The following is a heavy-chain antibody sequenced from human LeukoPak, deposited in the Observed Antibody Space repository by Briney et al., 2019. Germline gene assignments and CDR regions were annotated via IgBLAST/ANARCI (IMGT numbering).Heavy chain of an antibody. CDR1: GCSISSSSYY. V-gene: IGHV4-39*01. J-gene: IGHJ4*02. D-gene: IGHD3-10*01. CDR3: ARRRAVRGDLLFDY. Sequence: VKPSETLSLTCTVSGCSISSSSYYWGWIRQPPGKGLEWIGTIYYSGNTYYNPSLKSRVTISVDTSKNQFSLKLNSVTAADTAVYHCARRRAVRGDLLFDYWGQGTLVTVSS. CDR2: IYYSGNT.